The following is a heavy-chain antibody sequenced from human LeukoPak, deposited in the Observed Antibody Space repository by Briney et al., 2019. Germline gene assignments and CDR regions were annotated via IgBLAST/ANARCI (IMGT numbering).Heavy chain of an antibody. CDR3: ADAFLTYYYDSSGPDY. CDR2: IDLSGSVL. J-gene: IGHJ4*02. Sequence: GGSLRLSCAASGFTFSDYTMNWVRQAPGKGLEWVSYIDLSGSVLYYVDSVKGRFTISRDNAKNSLYLQMNSLRAEDTGVYYCADAFLTYYYDSSGPDYWGQGTLVTVSS. CDR1: GFTFSDYT. D-gene: IGHD3-22*01. V-gene: IGHV3-48*04.